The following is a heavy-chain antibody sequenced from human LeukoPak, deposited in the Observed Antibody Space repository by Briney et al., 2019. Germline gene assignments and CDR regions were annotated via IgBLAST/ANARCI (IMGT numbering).Heavy chain of an antibody. Sequence: ASVKVSCKASGYTFTSYGISWVRQAPGQGLEWMGWISAYNGNTNYAQKLQGRVTMTTDTSTSTAYMELRSLRSDDTAVYYCARFHNGDYETQSWNYLCQGTLVTVSS. CDR1: GYTFTSYG. V-gene: IGHV1-18*01. J-gene: IGHJ4*02. D-gene: IGHD4-17*01. CDR2: ISAYNGNT. CDR3: ARFHNGDYETQSWNY.